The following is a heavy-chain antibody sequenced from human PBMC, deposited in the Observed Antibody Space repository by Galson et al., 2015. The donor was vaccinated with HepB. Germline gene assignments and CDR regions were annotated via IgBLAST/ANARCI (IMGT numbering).Heavy chain of an antibody. CDR3: ARVGPGRDGYNYGALDI. J-gene: IGHJ3*02. V-gene: IGHV6-1*01. CDR1: GDSVSSNRAA. Sequence: CAISGDSVSSNRAAWNWIRQSPSRGLEWLGRTLYRSKWSIDYAASVRSRIIINPDTSNNLVSLQLNSVTPEDTAVYYCARVGPGRDGYNYGALDIWAQGTMVTVSS. D-gene: IGHD5-24*01. CDR2: TLYRSKWSI.